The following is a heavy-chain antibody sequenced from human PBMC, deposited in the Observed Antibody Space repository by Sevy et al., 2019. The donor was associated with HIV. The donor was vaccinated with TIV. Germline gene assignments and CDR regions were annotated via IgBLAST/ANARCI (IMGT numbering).Heavy chain of an antibody. CDR2: VNGAGISA. V-gene: IGHV3-23*01. CDR3: ARGALWLAENCAFEN. CDR1: RFNFDNYA. Sequence: GGSLRLSCAASRFNFDNYAIHWVRQAPGKGLEWVSGVNGAGISANYADSVRGRFTVSRDNSKDIVYLQMNSLGAGDTATYFCARGALWLAENCAFENWGQGTLVTVSS. J-gene: IGHJ3*02. D-gene: IGHD2-21*01.